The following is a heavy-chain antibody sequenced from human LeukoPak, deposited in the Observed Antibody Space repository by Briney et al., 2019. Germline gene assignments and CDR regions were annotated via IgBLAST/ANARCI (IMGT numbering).Heavy chain of an antibody. V-gene: IGHV3-23*01. CDR3: AKVLGGYYYYYMDV. J-gene: IGHJ6*03. CDR1: GFTFSSYA. D-gene: IGHD3-16*01. CDR2: ISASGGST. Sequence: SGGSLRLSCAASGFTFSSYAMNWVRQAPGKRLEWVSAISASGGSTYYADSVKGRFTISRDNSKNTLYLQMNSLRAEDTALYYCAKVLGGYYYYYMDVWGKGTTVTVSS.